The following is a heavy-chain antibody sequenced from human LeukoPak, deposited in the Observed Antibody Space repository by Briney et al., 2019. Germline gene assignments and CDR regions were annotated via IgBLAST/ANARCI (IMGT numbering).Heavy chain of an antibody. D-gene: IGHD2-15*01. V-gene: IGHV3-23*01. CDR2: ISGSDGST. CDR3: AKDPGYCSGGSCYAFDY. Sequence: PWGSLRLSCAASGFTFSNYAMSWVRQAPGKGLEWVSAISGSDGSTYYADSVKGRFTISRDNSKNTLYLQMNSLRAEDTAVYYCAKDPGYCSGGSCYAFDYWGQGTLVTVSS. J-gene: IGHJ4*02. CDR1: GFTFSNYA.